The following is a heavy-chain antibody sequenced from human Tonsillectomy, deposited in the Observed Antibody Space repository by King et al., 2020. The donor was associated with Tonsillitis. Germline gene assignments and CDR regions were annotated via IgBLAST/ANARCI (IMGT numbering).Heavy chain of an antibody. J-gene: IGHJ3*02. CDR3: ARQYEAAGPGTYDI. CDR2: INTNTGNP. D-gene: IGHD6-25*01. V-gene: IGHV7-4-1*01. Sequence: VQLVESELKKPGASVKVSCKASGSTFTSHAMNWVRQAPGQGLEWMGWINTNTGNPAYAQGFTGRFVFSLDTSVTTAYLQISSLEAEDTAVYYCARQYEAAGPGTYDIWGQGTMVTVSS. CDR1: GSTFTSHA.